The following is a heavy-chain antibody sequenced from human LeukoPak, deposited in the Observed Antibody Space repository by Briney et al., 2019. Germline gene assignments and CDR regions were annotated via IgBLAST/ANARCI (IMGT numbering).Heavy chain of an antibody. D-gene: IGHD6-19*01. J-gene: IGHJ4*02. CDR2: INPNSGGT. V-gene: IGHV1-2*02. Sequence: ASVKVSCKASGYTFTGYYMHWVRQAPGQGLEWMGWINPNSGGTNYAQKFQGRVTMTRDTSISTAYMELSRLRSDDTAVYYCARGFYSSGWLYYYWGQGTLVTVSS. CDR3: ARGFYSSGWLYYY. CDR1: GYTFTGYY.